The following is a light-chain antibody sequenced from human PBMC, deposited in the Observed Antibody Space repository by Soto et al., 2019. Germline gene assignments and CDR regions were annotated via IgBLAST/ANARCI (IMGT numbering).Light chain of an antibody. V-gene: IGKV1-39*01. Sequence: DIHLPHSRASLSSWLFEKVSITCRASQNINNYLHCYHQKPGNAPTLLLFATSSLQSGVLPAFCGSRSGTTFTLPISSLQPADFATYYCHQRFNTPWTFGQGTKVDIK. CDR2: ATS. CDR1: QNINNY. CDR3: HQRFNTPWT. J-gene: IGKJ1*01.